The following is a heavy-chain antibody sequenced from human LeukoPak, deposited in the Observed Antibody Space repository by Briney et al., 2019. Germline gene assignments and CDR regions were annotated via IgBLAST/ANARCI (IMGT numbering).Heavy chain of an antibody. D-gene: IGHD3-22*01. V-gene: IGHV7-4-1*02. CDR1: GYSFVGYG. CDR3: ASHYYDSSGYYYEPFFSFDY. Sequence: ASVKVSCKASGYSFVGYGITWVRQAPGQGLEWMGWINTNTGNPTYAQGFTGRFVFSLDTSVSTAYLQISSLKAEDTAVYYCASHYYDSSGYYYEPFFSFDYWGQGTLVTVSS. J-gene: IGHJ4*02. CDR2: INTNTGNP.